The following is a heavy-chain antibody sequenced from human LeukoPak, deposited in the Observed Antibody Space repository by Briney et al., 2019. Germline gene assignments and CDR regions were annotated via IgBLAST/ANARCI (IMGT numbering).Heavy chain of an antibody. CDR1: GGSFSGYY. J-gene: IGHJ4*02. CDR2: INHSGST. Sequence: SETLSLTCAVYGGSFSGYYWSWIRQPPGKGLEWIGEINHSGSTNYNPSLKSRVTISVDTSKNQFSLKLSSVTAADTAVYYCARARREEYYFDYWGQGTLVTVSS. V-gene: IGHV4-34*01. CDR3: ARARREEYYFDY.